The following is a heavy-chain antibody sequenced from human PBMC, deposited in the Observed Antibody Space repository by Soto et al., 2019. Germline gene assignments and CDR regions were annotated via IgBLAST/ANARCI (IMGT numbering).Heavy chain of an antibody. J-gene: IGHJ1*01. CDR2: INSIGRTT. Sequence: QVQLVESGGGLVKPGGSLRLSCAVSGFTFSDYYMSWIRQAPGKGLEWVSYINSIGRTTYYADSVKGRFTISRDNAKNSLYLQMNSLRAEDTAVYYCAREDDYYNTSGSIEYFQHWGQGTLVTVSS. D-gene: IGHD3-22*01. V-gene: IGHV3-11*01. CDR3: AREDDYYNTSGSIEYFQH. CDR1: GFTFSDYY.